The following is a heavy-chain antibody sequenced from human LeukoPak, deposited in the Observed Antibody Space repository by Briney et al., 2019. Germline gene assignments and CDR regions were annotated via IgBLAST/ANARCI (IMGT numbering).Heavy chain of an antibody. CDR2: IYYSGST. D-gene: IGHD1-1*01. J-gene: IGHJ3*02. CDR1: GGSISSYY. Sequence: SETLSLTCTVSGGSISSYYWSWIRQPPGKGLEWIGYIYYSGSTNYNPSLKSRVTISVDTSKNQFSLKLSSVTAADMAVYYCARHFMWNHDAFDICGQGTMVTVSS. CDR3: ARHFMWNHDAFDI. V-gene: IGHV4-59*08.